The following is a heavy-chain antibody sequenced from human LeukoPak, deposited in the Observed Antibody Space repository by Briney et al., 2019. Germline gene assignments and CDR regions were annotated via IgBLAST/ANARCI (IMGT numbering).Heavy chain of an antibody. J-gene: IGHJ3*02. V-gene: IGHV2-5*01. CDR2: IYWNDDK. CDR1: EFSLSTTGVG. CDR3: ARRREMATLVYAFDI. D-gene: IGHD5-24*01. Sequence: SGPTLVKPTQTLTLTCTFSEFSLSTTGVGVGWIRQPPGKALEWLALIYWNDDKRYSPSLKSRLTITKDTSKSQVVLTMTNMDPVDTATYYCARRREMATLVYAFDIWGQGTMVTVSS.